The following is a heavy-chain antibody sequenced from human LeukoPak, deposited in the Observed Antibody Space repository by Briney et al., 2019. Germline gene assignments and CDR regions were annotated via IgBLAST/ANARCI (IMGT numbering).Heavy chain of an antibody. CDR3: AKDTAYYYDSGGYHDH. J-gene: IGHJ5*02. D-gene: IGHD3-22*01. V-gene: IGHV3-23*01. Sequence: GGSLRLSCAVSAFTFSTYAMSWVRQAPGKGLEWVSAISGSGVSTYYADSVKGRFTISRDNSKNTLYLQMSSLIAEDTALYYCAKDTAYYYDSGGYHDHWGQGTLVTVSS. CDR1: AFTFSTYA. CDR2: ISGSGVST.